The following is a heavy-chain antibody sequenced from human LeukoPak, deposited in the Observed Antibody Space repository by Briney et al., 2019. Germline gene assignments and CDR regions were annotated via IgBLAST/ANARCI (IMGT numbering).Heavy chain of an antibody. D-gene: IGHD3-3*02. V-gene: IGHV1-18*01. J-gene: IGHJ4*02. CDR1: GYTFTSYG. Sequence: ASVKVSCKASGYTFTSYGISWVRQAPGQGLEWMGWISAYNGNTNYAQKLQGRVTMTEDTSTDTAYMELSSLRSEDTAVYYCARSVPPSAGVISISFDYWGQGTLVTVSS. CDR3: ARSVPPSAGVISISFDY. CDR2: ISAYNGNT.